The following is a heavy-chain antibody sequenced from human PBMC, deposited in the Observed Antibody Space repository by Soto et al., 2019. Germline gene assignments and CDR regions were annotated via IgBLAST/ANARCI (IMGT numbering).Heavy chain of an antibody. Sequence: PSETLSLTCTVSGGSISSYYWSWIRQPPGKGLEWIGYIYYSGSTNYNPSLKSRVTISVDTSKNQFSLKLSSVTAADTAVYYCARQGGYDILTGYSSPSPVFDIWGQGTMVTVSS. CDR2: IYYSGST. CDR3: ARQGGYDILTGYSSPSPVFDI. J-gene: IGHJ3*02. CDR1: GGSISSYY. V-gene: IGHV4-59*08. D-gene: IGHD3-9*01.